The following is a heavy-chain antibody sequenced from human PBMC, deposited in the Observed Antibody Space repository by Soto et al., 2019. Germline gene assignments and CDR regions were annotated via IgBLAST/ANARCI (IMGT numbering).Heavy chain of an antibody. CDR3: ATTRGLAVGGSFDY. CDR2: FYDGNT. Sequence: SETRSLTCFFSVDSITRMSSYWSWIRQPPGKGLEWVVTFYDGNTYHNPSLRIRVTIAVDTSKNQFSLKLKSVAAADTAFYYCATTRGLAVGGSFDYWGRECWSPSPQ. J-gene: IGHJ4*02. CDR1: VDSITRMSSY. V-gene: IGHV4-39*01. D-gene: IGHD6-13*01.